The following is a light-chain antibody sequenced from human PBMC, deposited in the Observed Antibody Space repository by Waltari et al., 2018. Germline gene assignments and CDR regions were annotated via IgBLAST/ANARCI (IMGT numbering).Light chain of an antibody. CDR3: SSQSSDNVVL. CDR2: DVS. CDR1: SSYVGSYNS. J-gene: IGLJ3*02. V-gene: IGLV2-14*03. Sequence: HSALTPPASVSGSPGQSITISCTATSSYVGSYNSVSWYQDPPGQGPKVIIYDVSDRPSVVYARFSGSKSGNTASLTISGLQAEDEADYYCSSQSSDNVVLFGGGTKVTVL.